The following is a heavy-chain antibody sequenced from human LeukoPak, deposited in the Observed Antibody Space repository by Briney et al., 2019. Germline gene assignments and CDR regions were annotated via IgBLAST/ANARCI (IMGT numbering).Heavy chain of an antibody. CDR1: GGSISSYY. D-gene: IGHD6-19*01. J-gene: IGHJ4*02. Sequence: SETLSLTCTDSGGSISSYYWTWIRQPPGKGLEWIGYIYYTGATSYNPSLKSRVTISVDTSKKQFSLKLTSVTAADTVVYYCARYGGSGWVIDNWGQGTLVTVSS. CDR3: ARYGGSGWVIDN. V-gene: IGHV4-59*08. CDR2: IYYTGAT.